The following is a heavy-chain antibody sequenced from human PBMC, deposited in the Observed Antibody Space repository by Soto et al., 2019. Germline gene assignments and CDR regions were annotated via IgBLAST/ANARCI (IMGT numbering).Heavy chain of an antibody. Sequence: QVHLQESGPGLVKPSETLSLTCTVSGGSISNYYWSWIRQPPGGGLEWIGYIYYSWSTNYNPALKSRLTVSVGTSRKEFSLRLTSVTAADSAVYYCARDPGGRFDSWGQGTLVTVSS. CDR2: IYYSWST. V-gene: IGHV4-59*01. D-gene: IGHD1-26*01. CDR3: ARDPGGRFDS. J-gene: IGHJ4*02. CDR1: GGSISNYY.